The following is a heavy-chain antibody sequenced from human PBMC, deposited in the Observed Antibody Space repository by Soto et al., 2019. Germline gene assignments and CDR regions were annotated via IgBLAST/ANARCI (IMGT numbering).Heavy chain of an antibody. V-gene: IGHV3-23*01. CDR3: ARDRGKRETVYYCDF. Sequence: GGSLRLSCAASGFTFSNYAMSWVRQPPGKGLQWVSSISGSDATTYYADSVKGRFTISRDNSKNTLYLQMNSLRAEDTAVYFCARDRGKRETVYYCDFWGQGALVTVSS. CDR2: ISGSDATT. CDR1: GFTFSNYA. J-gene: IGHJ4*02. D-gene: IGHD1-1*01.